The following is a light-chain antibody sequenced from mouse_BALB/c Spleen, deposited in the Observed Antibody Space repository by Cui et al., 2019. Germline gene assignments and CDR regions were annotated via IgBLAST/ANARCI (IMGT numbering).Light chain of an antibody. CDR3: HQWSSYPWT. Sequence: ASLREEITLTCSASSSVSYMHWYQQKSRTSPKLLIYSTSNLASGVPSRFSGSGSGTFYSLTISSVEAEDAADYYCHQWSSYPWTFGGGTKLEIK. J-gene: IGKJ1*01. CDR2: STS. V-gene: IGKV4-80*01. CDR1: SSVSY.